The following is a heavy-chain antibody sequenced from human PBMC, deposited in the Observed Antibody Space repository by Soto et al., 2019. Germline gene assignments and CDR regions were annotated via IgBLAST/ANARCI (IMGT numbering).Heavy chain of an antibody. V-gene: IGHV1-18*01. CDR3: ARATKYCSGGSCYGDCYGVDV. CDR2: ISAHNGKT. J-gene: IGHJ6*02. CDR1: GYTFTSYG. D-gene: IGHD2-15*01. Sequence: QVQLVQSGAEVKKPGASVKVSCKASGYTFTSYGISWVRQAPGQGLEWRGWISAHNGKTDYAQKLQGRVTMTTDTATSTDYMEPRSLRSGDTGVYYCARATKYCSGGSCYGDCYGVDVWGQGTTVTVSS.